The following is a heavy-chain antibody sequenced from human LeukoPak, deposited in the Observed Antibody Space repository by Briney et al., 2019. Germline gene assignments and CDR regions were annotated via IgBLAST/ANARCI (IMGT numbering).Heavy chain of an antibody. Sequence: GASVKVSCKASGYTFTTYYMHWVRQAPGQGLEWMGIINPSNGRTSYAQKFQDRVTMTRDMSTTTVYMELSSLRAEDTAVYYCARSRKLDGDSFSDAFDIWGQGTMITVSS. CDR1: GYTFTTYY. J-gene: IGHJ3*02. V-gene: IGHV1-46*01. CDR2: INPSNGRT. CDR3: ARSRKLDGDSFSDAFDI. D-gene: IGHD2-21*02.